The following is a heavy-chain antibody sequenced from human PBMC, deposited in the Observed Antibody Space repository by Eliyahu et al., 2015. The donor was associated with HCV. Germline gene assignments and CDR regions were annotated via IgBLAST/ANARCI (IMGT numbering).Heavy chain of an antibody. Sequence: EVQLVESGGGLVQPGGSLXLSCATSGLTFSGTAVPWVRQAPGKGLEWVGRIRNKADNYVTAYAASVEGRFTISRDDSRNTAYLQMNSLKTEDTAVYFCAQNWGMYYFDYWGQGTLVTVSS. CDR2: IRNKADNYVT. CDR1: GLTFSGTA. CDR3: AQNWGMYYFDY. D-gene: IGHD7-27*01. V-gene: IGHV3-73*02. J-gene: IGHJ4*02.